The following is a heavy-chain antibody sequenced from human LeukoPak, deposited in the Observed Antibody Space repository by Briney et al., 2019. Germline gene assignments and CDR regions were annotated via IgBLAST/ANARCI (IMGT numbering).Heavy chain of an antibody. CDR1: GFTFSSYG. CDR3: AKLVGDYYGSGSSNWFDP. Sequence: PGGFLRLSCAASGFTFSSYGMSWVRQAPGKGREWVSLISGSGGSTYYADSVKGRFTISRDNSKNTLYLQMNSLRAEDTAVYYCAKLVGDYYGSGSSNWFDPWGQGTLVTVSS. J-gene: IGHJ5*02. CDR2: ISGSGGST. V-gene: IGHV3-23*01. D-gene: IGHD3-10*01.